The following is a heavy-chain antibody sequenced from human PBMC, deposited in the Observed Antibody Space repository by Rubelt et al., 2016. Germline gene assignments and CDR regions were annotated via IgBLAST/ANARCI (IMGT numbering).Heavy chain of an antibody. Sequence: EVQLVESGGGLVKPGGSLRLSCAASGFTFSNAWMSWVRQAPGKGLEWVSAISGSGGSTYYADSVKGRFTISRDNSKNTLYLQMNSLRAEDTAVYYCAKRALYSYHRHVGYYLDYWGQGTLVTVSS. CDR1: GFTFSNAW. CDR3: AKRALYSYHRHVGYYLDY. CDR2: ISGSGGST. V-gene: IGHV3-23*04. J-gene: IGHJ4*02. D-gene: IGHD5-18*01.